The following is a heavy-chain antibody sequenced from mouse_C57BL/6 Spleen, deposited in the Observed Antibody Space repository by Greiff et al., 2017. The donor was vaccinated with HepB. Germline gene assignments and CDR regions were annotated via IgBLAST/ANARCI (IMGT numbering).Heavy chain of an antibody. CDR3: ARELGRGYFDD. CDR2: ISYDGSN. Sequence: ESGPGLVKPSQSLSLTCSVTGYSITSGYYWNWIRQFPGNKLEWMGYISYDGSNNYNPSLKNRISITRDTSKNQFFLKLNSVTTEDTATYYCARELGRGYFDDWGKGTTRTVSS. V-gene: IGHV3-6*01. CDR1: GYSITSGYY. D-gene: IGHD4-1*01. J-gene: IGHJ2*01.